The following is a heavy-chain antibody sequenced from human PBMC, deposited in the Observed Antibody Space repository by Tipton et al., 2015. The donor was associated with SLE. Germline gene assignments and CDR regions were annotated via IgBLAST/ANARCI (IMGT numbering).Heavy chain of an antibody. CDR3: ARGLRGEGWFDP. D-gene: IGHD3-16*01. V-gene: IGHV4-59*01. J-gene: IGHJ5*02. Sequence: TLSLTCVVSGASINNGYWTWIRQPPGRGLEGIGHIYYSGSSYSGNTKYNPSLKSRVTFSLDTSKNQFSLTLTSVTAADPAVYYCARGLRGEGWFDPWGQGTLVTVSS. CDR2: IYYSGSSYSGNT. CDR1: GASINNGY.